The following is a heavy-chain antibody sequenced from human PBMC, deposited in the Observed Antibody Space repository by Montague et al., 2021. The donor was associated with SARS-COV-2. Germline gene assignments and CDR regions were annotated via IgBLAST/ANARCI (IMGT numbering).Heavy chain of an antibody. J-gene: IGHJ3*02. CDR3: ARDAEGIAARRSDAFDI. V-gene: IGHV3-53*01. D-gene: IGHD6-6*01. CDR2: IYRGGST. Sequence: SLRLSCAASGFTVSSTYMNWVRQAPGKGLEWVSVIYRGGSTYYADSVKGRFTISTDNSTNTLYLQMNSLRAEDTAVYYCARDAEGIAARRSDAFDIWGQGTMVTVSS. CDR1: GFTVSSTY.